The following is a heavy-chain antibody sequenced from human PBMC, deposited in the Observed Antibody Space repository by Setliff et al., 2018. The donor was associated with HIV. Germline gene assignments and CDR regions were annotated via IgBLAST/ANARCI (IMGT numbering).Heavy chain of an antibody. V-gene: IGHV4-38-2*02. CDR2: IYHSGST. D-gene: IGHD3-3*01. CDR1: GYSISSGYY. J-gene: IGHJ5*02. CDR3: AREAPSEPTRYYNFWSGYPDWFDP. Sequence: SETLSLTCAVSGYSISSGYYWGWIRQPPGKGLEWIGSIYHSGSTYYNPSLKSRVTISVDTSKNQFSLELTSVTAADTAVYYCAREAPSEPTRYYNFWSGYPDWFDPWGQGTLVTVSS.